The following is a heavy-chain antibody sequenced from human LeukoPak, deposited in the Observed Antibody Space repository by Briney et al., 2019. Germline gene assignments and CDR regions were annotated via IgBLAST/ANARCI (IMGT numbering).Heavy chain of an antibody. CDR3: ARGPRGGLYYYYYYVDV. D-gene: IGHD3/OR15-3a*01. CDR1: GGTFSSYA. CDR2: IIPIFGTA. V-gene: IGHV1-69*06. J-gene: IGHJ6*03. Sequence: GASVKVSCKASGGTFSSYAISWVRQAPGQGLEWMGGIIPIFGTANYAQKFQGRVTITADKSTSTAYMELSSLRSEDTAVYYCARGPRGGLYYYYYYVDVWGKGTTVTVSS.